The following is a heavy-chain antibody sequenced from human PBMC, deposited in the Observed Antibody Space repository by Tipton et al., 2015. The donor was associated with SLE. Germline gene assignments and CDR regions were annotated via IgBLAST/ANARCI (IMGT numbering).Heavy chain of an antibody. V-gene: IGHV3-9*01. CDR3: ARQRWLYHYFDY. Sequence: SLRLSCAASGFNFHDYAIHWVRQAPGKGLEWVSSISWNGLKTDYVDSVKGRFTISRDNAKNSVYIEMNSLRPEDTALYYCARQRWLYHYFDYWGQGTLVTVSS. CDR1: GFNFHDYA. D-gene: IGHD5-24*01. J-gene: IGHJ4*02. CDR2: ISWNGLKT.